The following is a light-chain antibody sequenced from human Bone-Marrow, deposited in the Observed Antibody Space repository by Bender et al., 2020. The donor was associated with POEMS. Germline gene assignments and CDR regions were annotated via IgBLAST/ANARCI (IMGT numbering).Light chain of an antibody. Sequence: SSELTQDPAVSVALGQTVRITCQGDSLRSYYASWYQQRPGQAPVFIIYGENNRPSGIPDRFSGSRSGNTASLTITGAQAEDEADYYCSSRDRSGSKVVFGGGTKLTVL. CDR1: SLRSYY. CDR3: SSRDRSGSKVV. V-gene: IGLV3-19*01. J-gene: IGLJ3*02. CDR2: GEN.